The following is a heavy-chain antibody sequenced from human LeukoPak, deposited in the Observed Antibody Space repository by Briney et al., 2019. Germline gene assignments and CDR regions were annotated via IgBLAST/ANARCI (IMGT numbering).Heavy chain of an antibody. Sequence: SETLSLTCTVSGGSFSSSTYYWGWVRQPPGKGLEWIGSIHYSGSTYYTPSLKSRVTISVDTSKNQFSLKLSSVTAADTAVYYCARHAEGIAAVGTRPFDYWGQGTLVTVSS. D-gene: IGHD6-13*01. CDR2: IHYSGST. CDR1: GGSFSSSTYY. CDR3: ARHAEGIAAVGTRPFDY. J-gene: IGHJ4*02. V-gene: IGHV4-39*01.